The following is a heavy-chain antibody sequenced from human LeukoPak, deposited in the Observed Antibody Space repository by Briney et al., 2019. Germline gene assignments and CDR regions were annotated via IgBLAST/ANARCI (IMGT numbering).Heavy chain of an antibody. J-gene: IGHJ4*02. CDR1: GFTLSSYS. CDR3: ARDAMVRGVLDY. D-gene: IGHD3-10*01. CDR2: ISRRGTV. Sequence: GGSLRLSCAASGFTLSSYSMNWVRQAPGKGLEWVSHISRRGTVYYADSVKGRFTISRDNSKNTLYLQMNSLRAEDTAGYYCARDAMVRGVLDYWGQGTLVTVSS. V-gene: IGHV3-48*01.